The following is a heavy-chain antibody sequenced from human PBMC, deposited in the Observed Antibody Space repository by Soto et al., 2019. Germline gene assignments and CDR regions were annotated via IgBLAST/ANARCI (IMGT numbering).Heavy chain of an antibody. V-gene: IGHV4-59*01. CDR3: AREVAVRAAAGTFVRRDLGWFDP. CDR1: GGSISSYY. CDR2: IYYSGGT. J-gene: IGHJ5*02. Sequence: PSETLSLTCTVSGGSISSYYWSWIRQPPGKGLEWIGYIYYSGGTNYNPSLKSRVTIAVDTSKNQFSLKLNSVTAADTAVYYCAREVAVRAAAGTFVRRDLGWFDPWGQGTLVTVSS. D-gene: IGHD6-13*01.